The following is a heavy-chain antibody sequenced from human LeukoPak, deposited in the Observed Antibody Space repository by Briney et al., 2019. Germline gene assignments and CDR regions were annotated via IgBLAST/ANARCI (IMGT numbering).Heavy chain of an antibody. CDR3: ARTTEGGYTYGYFYYYYMDV. CDR1: GGSISSGSYY. CDR2: IYSSGST. V-gene: IGHV4-61*02. D-gene: IGHD5-18*01. J-gene: IGHJ6*03. Sequence: SETLSLTCTVSGGSISSGSYYWSWIRQPAGKGLEWIGRIYSSGSTSYNPSLKSRVTISVDTSKNQFSLKLTSVTAADTAVYYCARTTEGGYTYGYFYYYYMDVWGKGTTVTISS.